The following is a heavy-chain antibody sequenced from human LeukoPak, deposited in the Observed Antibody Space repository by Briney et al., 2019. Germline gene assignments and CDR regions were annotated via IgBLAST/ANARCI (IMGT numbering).Heavy chain of an antibody. V-gene: IGHV3-48*01. J-gene: IGHJ6*03. Sequence: PGGSLRLSCAGSGFSFSSYGMNWVRQAPGKGLEWVSYISSSSSTKYYADSMKGRFTISRDNAKNSLYLQMNSLRAEDTAVYYCARGDPENYYYYYMDVWGKGTTVTVSS. CDR3: ARGDPENYYYYYMDV. CDR1: GFSFSSYG. D-gene: IGHD2-21*02. CDR2: ISSSSSTK.